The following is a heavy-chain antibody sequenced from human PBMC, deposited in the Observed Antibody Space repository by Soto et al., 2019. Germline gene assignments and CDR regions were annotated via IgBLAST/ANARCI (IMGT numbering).Heavy chain of an antibody. J-gene: IGHJ5*02. CDR1: GYTFSSYS. CDR2: ISADNGDT. D-gene: IGHD3-22*01. CDR3: ARDFYYDVSSRGGYHP. V-gene: IGHV1-18*04. Sequence: QLVQSGPEVKKAGDSVRVSCQASGYTFSSYSITLMRQAPGQGLQLMGWISADNGDTDYAKNFQGRVTMTADTSTNTAYMELRSLRGDDTAVYYCARDFYYDVSSRGGYHPWGQGTLVTVSS.